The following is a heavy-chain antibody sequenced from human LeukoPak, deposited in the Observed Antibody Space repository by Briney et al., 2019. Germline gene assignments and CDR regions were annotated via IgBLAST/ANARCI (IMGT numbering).Heavy chain of an antibody. CDR3: TQDRVGATCIDY. CDR2: IDGSGGST. D-gene: IGHD1-26*01. CDR1: GFTFSSYA. J-gene: IGHJ4*02. V-gene: IGHV3-23*01. Sequence: GGSLRLSCVASGFTFSSYAMSWFRQAPGRGLEWVSAIDGSGGSTYYADSVKGRFTISRDNSKNTLYLQLNSLRAKDTAVYYCTQDRVGATCIDYWGQGTLVTVSS.